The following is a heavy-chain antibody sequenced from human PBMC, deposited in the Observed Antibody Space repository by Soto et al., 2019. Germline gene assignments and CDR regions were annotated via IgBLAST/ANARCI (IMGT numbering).Heavy chain of an antibody. CDR2: ISAYNGNT. V-gene: IGHV1-18*01. D-gene: IGHD3-10*01. J-gene: IGHJ6*01. Sequence: ASVKVSCKASGYTFTSYGISWVRQAPGQGLEWMGWISAYNGNTNYAQKLQGRVTMTTDTSTSTAYMERRSLRSDDTAVYYCLTAMDYYYYYGMDVWGQGTTVTVSS. CDR3: LTAMDYYYYYGMDV. CDR1: GYTFTSYG.